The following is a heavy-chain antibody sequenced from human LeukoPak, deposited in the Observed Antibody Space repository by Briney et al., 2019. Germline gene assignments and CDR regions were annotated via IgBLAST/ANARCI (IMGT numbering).Heavy chain of an antibody. CDR2: ISPSGDIT. D-gene: IGHD7-27*01. J-gene: IGHJ3*01. V-gene: IGHV3-23*01. CDR1: GFTFSTYG. CDR3: VRDLHWGGFDV. Sequence: GGSLRLSCAASGFTFSTYGMDWVRQAPGKGLEWVSGISPSGDITYYADSVMGRFSISRDNPKSTVSLQMSSLRAEDTALYYCVRDLHWGGFDVWGQGTLVTVSS.